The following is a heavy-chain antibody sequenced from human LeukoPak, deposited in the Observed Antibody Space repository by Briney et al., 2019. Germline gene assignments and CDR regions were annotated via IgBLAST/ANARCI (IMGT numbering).Heavy chain of an antibody. CDR3: ARGGQVDY. Sequence: GGSLRLSCAASGFTFSSYGMHWVRQAPGKGLEYVSAISSNGGSTYYANSVKGRFTISRDNSKNTLYLQMGSLRAEDMAVYYCARGGQVDYWGQGTLVTVSS. CDR2: ISSNGGST. V-gene: IGHV3-64*01. J-gene: IGHJ4*02. CDR1: GFTFSSYG.